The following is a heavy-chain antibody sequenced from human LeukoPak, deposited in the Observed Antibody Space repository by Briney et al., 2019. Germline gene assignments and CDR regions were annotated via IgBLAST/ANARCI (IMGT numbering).Heavy chain of an antibody. CDR2: INANNDNT. D-gene: IGHD1-26*01. CDR3: ARAQIVGGTLFDY. V-gene: IGHV1-18*01. J-gene: IGHJ4*02. Sequence: ASVKVSCKASGYTFTSNGISWVRQAPGQGLEWMGWINANNDNTNYAQKFQGRVTMTTDTSTSTASMELRSLRSDHTAVYYCARAQIVGGTLFDYWGQGTLVTVSS. CDR1: GYTFTSNG.